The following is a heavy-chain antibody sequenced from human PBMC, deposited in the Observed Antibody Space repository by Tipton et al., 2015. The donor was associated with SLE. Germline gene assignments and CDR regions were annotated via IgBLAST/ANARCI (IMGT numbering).Heavy chain of an antibody. D-gene: IGHD3-10*01. V-gene: IGHV3-30-3*01. Sequence: SLRLSCAASGFTFSSYAMHWVRQAPGKGLEWVAVISYDGSNKYYADSVKGRFTISRDNSKNTLYLQMNSLRAEDTAVYYCARGGDGVRGLPYYMDVWGKGTTVTVSS. J-gene: IGHJ6*03. CDR3: ARGGDGVRGLPYYMDV. CDR2: ISYDGSNK. CDR1: GFTFSSYA.